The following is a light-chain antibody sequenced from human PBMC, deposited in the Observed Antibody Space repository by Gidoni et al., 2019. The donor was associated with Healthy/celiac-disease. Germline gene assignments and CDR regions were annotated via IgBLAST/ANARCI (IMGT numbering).Light chain of an antibody. CDR2: GAS. Sequence: QATLSVSTGERATLTCRASQSVRSNLDWYQQKPGKAPRLLIDGASSRETGIPARFSGSGSGTDFTLTISSLQSEDFAVYYCQQYNKWPRTFGQGTKVEIK. CDR3: QQYNKWPRT. CDR1: QSVRSN. J-gene: IGKJ1*01. V-gene: IGKV3-15*01.